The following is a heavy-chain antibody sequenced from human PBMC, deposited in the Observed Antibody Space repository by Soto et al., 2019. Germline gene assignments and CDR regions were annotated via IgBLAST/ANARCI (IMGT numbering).Heavy chain of an antibody. CDR1: GFTFSSYG. D-gene: IGHD6-13*01. CDR2: ISYDGSNK. CDR3: AKDLLSSSWYGTSFDY. Sequence: QVQLVESGGGVVQPGRSLRLSCAASGFTFSSYGMHWVRQAPGKGLEWVAVISYDGSNKYYADSVKGRFTISRDNSKNTLYLQMNSLRAEDTAVYYCAKDLLSSSWYGTSFDYWGQGTLVTVSS. J-gene: IGHJ4*02. V-gene: IGHV3-30*18.